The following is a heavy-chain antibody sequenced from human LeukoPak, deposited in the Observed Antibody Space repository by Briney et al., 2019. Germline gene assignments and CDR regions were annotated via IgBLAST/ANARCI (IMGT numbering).Heavy chain of an antibody. V-gene: IGHV1-24*01. J-gene: IGHJ5*02. D-gene: IGHD3-22*01. CDR2: FDPEDGET. CDR1: GYTFTSYD. Sequence: ASVKVSCKASGYTFTSYDINWVRQAPGKGLEWMGGFDPEDGETIYAQKFQGRVTMTEDTSTDTAYMELSSLRSEDTAVYYCATGPDYYDSSLGNWFDPWGQGTLVTVSS. CDR3: ATGPDYYDSSLGNWFDP.